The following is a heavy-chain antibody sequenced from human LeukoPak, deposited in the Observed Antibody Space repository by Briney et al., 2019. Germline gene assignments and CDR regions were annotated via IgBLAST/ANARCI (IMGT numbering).Heavy chain of an antibody. Sequence: SGGSLRFSCAASGFTFSSYAMSWVRQAPGKGLEWVSAISGSGGSTYYADSVKGRFTISRDNSKNTLYLQMNSLRAEDTAVYYCAKLYDSSGYYWGVFDYWGQGTLVTVSS. CDR1: GFTFSSYA. D-gene: IGHD3-22*01. CDR3: AKLYDSSGYYWGVFDY. J-gene: IGHJ4*02. V-gene: IGHV3-23*01. CDR2: ISGSGGST.